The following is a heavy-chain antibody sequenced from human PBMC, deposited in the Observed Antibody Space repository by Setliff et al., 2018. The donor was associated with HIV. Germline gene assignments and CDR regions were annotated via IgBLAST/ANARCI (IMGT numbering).Heavy chain of an antibody. V-gene: IGHV3-74*01. D-gene: IGHD3-10*01. J-gene: IGHJ6*02. Sequence: GESLKISCAASGVIFNNLWMHWVRQVPGKGLVWISDINQDGSDANYAESVRGRFTISRDNSKNTLYLQMNSLRAEDTAVYYCARSVIGYYYYGMDVWGQGTLVTVSS. CDR3: ARSVIGYYYYGMDV. CDR2: INQDGSDA. CDR1: GVIFNNLW.